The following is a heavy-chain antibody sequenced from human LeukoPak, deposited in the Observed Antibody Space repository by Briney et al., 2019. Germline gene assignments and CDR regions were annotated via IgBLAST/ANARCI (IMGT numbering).Heavy chain of an antibody. D-gene: IGHD6-13*01. J-gene: IGHJ4*02. V-gene: IGHV3-53*01. CDR3: ARDLGSSWYQTPH. Sequence: GGSLRLSCTVSGFTVSSNSMSWVRQAPGKGLEWVSFIYSDNTHYSDSVKGRFTISRDNSKNTLYLQMNSLRAEDTAVYYCARDLGSSWYQTPHWGQGTLVTVSS. CDR2: IYSDNT. CDR1: GFTVSSNS.